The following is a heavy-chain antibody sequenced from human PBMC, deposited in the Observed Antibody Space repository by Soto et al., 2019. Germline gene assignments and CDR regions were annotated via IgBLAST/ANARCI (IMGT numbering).Heavy chain of an antibody. CDR1: GYTFTSYG. J-gene: IGHJ4*02. V-gene: IGHV1-18*01. CDR2: ISGYNGNT. CDR3: ARGGSRWYSDY. Sequence: QVQLVQSGAEVKKPGASVKVSCKASGYTFTSYGISWVRQAPGQGLQWMGWISGYNGNTNYAQKLQGRVTMTTDTSTNTVYMELRSLTSDDTAGYYCARGGSRWYSDYWGQGTLVTVSS. D-gene: IGHD6-13*01.